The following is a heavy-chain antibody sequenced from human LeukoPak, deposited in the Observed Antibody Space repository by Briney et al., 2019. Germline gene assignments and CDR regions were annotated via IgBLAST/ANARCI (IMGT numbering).Heavy chain of an antibody. Sequence: PSETLSLTCTVSRGSISTYYWSWIRQPPGKGLEWIGCSHYSGSTNYNPSLKSRVTISVDTSKNQFSLKLSSVTAADTAVYYCARDVLVGIEVEGVDPWGQGTLVTGSS. CDR2: SHYSGST. CDR3: ARDVLVGIEVEGVDP. V-gene: IGHV4-59*01. D-gene: IGHD6-19*01. J-gene: IGHJ5*02. CDR1: RGSISTYY.